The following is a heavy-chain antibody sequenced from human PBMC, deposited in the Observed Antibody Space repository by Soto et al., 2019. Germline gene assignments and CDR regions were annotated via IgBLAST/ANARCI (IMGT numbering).Heavy chain of an antibody. D-gene: IGHD5-12*01. CDR2: IYYSGSS. V-gene: IGHV4-30-4*01. CDR3: ARAIVVTVGGMDV. Sequence: QVQLQESGPGLVKPSQTLSLTCTVSGGSISNADYYWSWVRQPPGKGLEWIGYIYYSGSSFFNPSRKSRVTMSKDTSKNQFSLRLTYVTAADTAVYYCARAIVVTVGGMDVWGRGTTVTVSS. J-gene: IGHJ6*02. CDR1: GGSISNADYY.